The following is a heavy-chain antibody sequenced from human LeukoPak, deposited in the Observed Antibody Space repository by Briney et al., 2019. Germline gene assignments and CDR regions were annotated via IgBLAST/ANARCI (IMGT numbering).Heavy chain of an antibody. CDR3: AKGSAAAGILDY. CDR1: GFTFSSYA. Sequence: GGSLRLSCAASGFTFSSYAMSWVRQAPGKGLEWVSTISGSGGSTYYADPVKGRFTISRDNSKNTLHLQMNSLRAEDTAVYYCAKGSAAAGILDYWGQGTLVTVSS. D-gene: IGHD6-13*01. CDR2: ISGSGGST. J-gene: IGHJ4*02. V-gene: IGHV3-23*01.